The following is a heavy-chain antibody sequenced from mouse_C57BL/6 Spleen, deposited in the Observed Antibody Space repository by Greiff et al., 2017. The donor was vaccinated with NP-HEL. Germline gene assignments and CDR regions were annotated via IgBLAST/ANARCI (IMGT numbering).Heavy chain of an antibody. CDR2: ISYDGSN. D-gene: IGHD3-1*01. CDR1: GYSITSGYY. V-gene: IGHV3-6*01. J-gene: IGHJ2*01. Sequence: VQLQQSGPGLVKPSQSLSLTCSVTGYSITSGYYWNWIRQFPGNKLEWMGYISYDGSNNYNPSLKNRISITRDTSKNQFFLKLNSVTTEDTATYYCAREGYPYFDYWGQGTTLTVSS. CDR3: AREGYPYFDY.